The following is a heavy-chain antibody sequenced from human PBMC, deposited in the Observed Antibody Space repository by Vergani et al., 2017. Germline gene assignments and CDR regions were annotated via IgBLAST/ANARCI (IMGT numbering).Heavy chain of an antibody. CDR2: INHSGST. J-gene: IGHJ6*03. CDR1: GESFSGYY. Sequence: QVQLQQWGAGLLKPSETLSLTCAVYGESFSGYYWSWIRQPPGKGLEWIGEINHSGSTNYNPSLKSRVTISVDTSKNQFSLKLSSVTAADTAVYYCARVHPGGSYSYYYYYMDVWGKXP. CDR3: ARVHPGGSYSYYYYYMDV. D-gene: IGHD1-26*01. V-gene: IGHV4-34*01.